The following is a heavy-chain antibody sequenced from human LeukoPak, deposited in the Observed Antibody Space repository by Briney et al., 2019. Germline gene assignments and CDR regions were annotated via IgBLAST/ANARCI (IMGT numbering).Heavy chain of an antibody. CDR2: INPSGGST. CDR3: ARDLGYSSSWYYYYYYMDV. CDR1: GYTFTSYY. J-gene: IGHJ6*03. Sequence: GASVTVSCTASGYTFTSYYMHWVRQAPGQGLEWMGVINPSGGSTSYAQKFQGRVTMTRDTSTSTVYMELSSLRSEDTAVYYCARDLGYSSSWYYYYYYMDVWGKGTTVTISS. V-gene: IGHV1-46*01. D-gene: IGHD6-13*01.